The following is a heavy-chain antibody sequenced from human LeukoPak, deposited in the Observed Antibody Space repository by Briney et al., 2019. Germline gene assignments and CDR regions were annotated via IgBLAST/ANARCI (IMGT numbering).Heavy chain of an antibody. CDR1: GYTFTIYG. Sequence: ASVKVSCKASGYTFTIYGISWVRQAPGQGLEWMGWISAYNGNTNYAQKLQGRVTMTTDTSTSTAYMKLRSLRSDDTAVYYCARGFGYYDSSGYRRGWFDPWGQGTLVTVSS. CDR2: ISAYNGNT. J-gene: IGHJ5*02. D-gene: IGHD3-22*01. CDR3: ARGFGYYDSSGYRRGWFDP. V-gene: IGHV1-18*01.